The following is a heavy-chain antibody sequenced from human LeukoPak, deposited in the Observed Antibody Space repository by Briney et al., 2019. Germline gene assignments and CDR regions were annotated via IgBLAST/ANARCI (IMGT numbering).Heavy chain of an antibody. J-gene: IGHJ4*02. CDR1: GFTFSGYA. D-gene: IGHD3-3*01. Sequence: GGSLRLSCAASGFTFSGYAMHWVRQAPGKGLEWVAFISYDGSNKYYADSVKGRFTISRDNSKNTLYLQMNCPRAEDTAVYYCTTGVLGYYDFWSGFDYWGQGTRVTVSS. CDR2: ISYDGSNK. V-gene: IGHV3-30*04. CDR3: TTGVLGYYDFWSGFDY.